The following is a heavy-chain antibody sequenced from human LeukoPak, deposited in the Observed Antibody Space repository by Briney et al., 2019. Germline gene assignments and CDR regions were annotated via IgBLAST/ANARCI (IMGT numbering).Heavy chain of an antibody. Sequence: GGSLRLSCAASGFSFSAYWMTWVGQAPGKGLEWVANINEGGNLKYYVDSVKGRFTISRDSTKNSLYLQMNTLRAEDTAVYYCARETYYYGSVPRVAFDPWGQGTLVTVSS. CDR1: GFSFSAYW. V-gene: IGHV3-7*01. CDR2: INEGGNLK. J-gene: IGHJ5*02. D-gene: IGHD3-10*01. CDR3: ARETYYYGSVPRVAFDP.